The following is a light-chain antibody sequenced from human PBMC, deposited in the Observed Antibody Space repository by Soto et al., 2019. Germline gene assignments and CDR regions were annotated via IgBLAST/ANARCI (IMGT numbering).Light chain of an antibody. CDR3: QQYGSSPLT. Sequence: EIVLSQSPDTLSLSPGERATLSCMSSQTIGSSFLAWFQQKPGQAPRLLIYGTSSRTTGIPDRFSGSGSGTDCTLTISRLEPEDSAVYYCQQYGSSPLTLGGGTKVDIK. J-gene: IGKJ4*01. CDR1: QTIGSSF. V-gene: IGKV3-20*01. CDR2: GTS.